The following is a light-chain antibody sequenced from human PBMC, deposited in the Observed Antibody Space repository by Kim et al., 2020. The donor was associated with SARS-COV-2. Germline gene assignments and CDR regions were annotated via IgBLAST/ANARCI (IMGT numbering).Light chain of an antibody. V-gene: IGLV2-14*04. CDR1: SSDVGGYNY. CDR3: SSYTSSSNYVV. CDR2: DVS. J-gene: IGLJ2*01. Sequence: QSITISCTGTSSDVGGYNYVSWYQQHPGKAPKLMIYDVSKRPSGVSNRFSGSKSGNTASLTISGLQAEDEADYYCSSYTSSSNYVVFGGGTQLTVL.